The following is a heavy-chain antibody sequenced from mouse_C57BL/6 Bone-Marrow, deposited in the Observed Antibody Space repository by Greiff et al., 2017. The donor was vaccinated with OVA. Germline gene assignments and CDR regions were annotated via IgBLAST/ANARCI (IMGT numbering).Heavy chain of an antibody. CDR3: ARNDYYGSRHWYFDV. D-gene: IGHD1-1*01. V-gene: IGHV2-2*01. J-gene: IGHJ1*03. CDR1: GFSLTSYG. Sequence: VQRVESGPGLVQPSQSLSITCTVSGFSLTSYGVHWVRQSPGKGLEWLGVIWSGGSTDYNAAFISRLSISKDNSKSQVFFKMNSLQADDTAIYYCARNDYYGSRHWYFDVWGTGTTVTVSS. CDR2: IWSGGST.